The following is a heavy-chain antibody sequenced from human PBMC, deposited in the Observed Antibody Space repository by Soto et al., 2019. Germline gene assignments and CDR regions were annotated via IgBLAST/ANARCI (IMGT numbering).Heavy chain of an antibody. CDR2: IYYGGTT. CDR3: ARGWYYFDF. Sequence: PSGSPAIGSAVCGKRVSVGDYWGWIRQSPGKGLEWIGSIYYGGTTYYNPSLRSRLAISIDTSKNQFSLRLSSVTAADTALYYCARGWYYFDFWGQGSLVTVSS. CDR1: GKRVSVGDY. D-gene: IGHD2-15*01. J-gene: IGHJ4*02. V-gene: IGHV4-38-2*01.